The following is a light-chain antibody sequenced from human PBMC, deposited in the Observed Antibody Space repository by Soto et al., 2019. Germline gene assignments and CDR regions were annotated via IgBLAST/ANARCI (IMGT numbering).Light chain of an antibody. V-gene: IGLV1-44*01. CDR3: AAWDDSLNGYV. CDR1: RSNIGTNA. CDR2: NNN. J-gene: IGLJ1*01. Sequence: QSVVTQPPSASGAPRERGTISCSGGRSNIGTNAVNWYQQLPGTAPKLLIYNNNQRPSGVPDRFSGSKSGTSASLAISGLQSEDEADYYCAAWDDSLNGYVFGTGTKVTVL.